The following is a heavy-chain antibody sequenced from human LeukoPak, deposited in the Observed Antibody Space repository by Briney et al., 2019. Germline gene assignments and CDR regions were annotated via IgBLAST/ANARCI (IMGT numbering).Heavy chain of an antibody. CDR3: AREGHDILTGSPAAGYYYYYYGMDV. Sequence: SGGSLRLSCAASGFTFSSYSMNWVRQAPGKGLEWVSSISSSSSYIYYADSAKGRFTISRDNAKNSLYLQMNSLRAEDTAVYYCAREGHDILTGSPAAGYYYYYYGMDVWGQGTTVTVSS. D-gene: IGHD3-9*01. V-gene: IGHV3-21*01. CDR2: ISSSSSYI. J-gene: IGHJ6*02. CDR1: GFTFSSYS.